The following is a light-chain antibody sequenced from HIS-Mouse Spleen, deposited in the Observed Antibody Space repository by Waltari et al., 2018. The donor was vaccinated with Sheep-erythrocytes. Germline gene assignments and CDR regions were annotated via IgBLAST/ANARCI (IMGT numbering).Light chain of an antibody. J-gene: IGLJ2*01. CDR3: QVWKV. V-gene: IGLV3-21*03. CDR1: TIGSKS. Sequence: SYVLTQPPSVSVAPGKTARITWGGNTIGSKSVHWYQQKPGQAPVLVVYDASDRPSGIPERFSGSNSGNTATLTISRVEAGDEADYYCQVWKVFGGGTKLTVL. CDR2: DAS.